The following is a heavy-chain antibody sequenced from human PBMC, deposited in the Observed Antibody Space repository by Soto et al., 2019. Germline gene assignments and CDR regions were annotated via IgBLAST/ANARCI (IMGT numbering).Heavy chain of an antibody. J-gene: IGHJ4*02. CDR1: GYTFTSYA. Sequence: ASVKVSCKTSGYTFTSYAMHWVRQAPGQRSERMGWNNAGNGITKYSQEFQGRVTITRDTSASTAYMELSGLRSVYFALFYCSIVYSGFDYVVYFDSWGQGPLVTVSS. CDR2: NNAGNGIT. CDR3: SIVYSGFDYVVYFDS. D-gene: IGHD5-12*01. V-gene: IGHV1-3*02.